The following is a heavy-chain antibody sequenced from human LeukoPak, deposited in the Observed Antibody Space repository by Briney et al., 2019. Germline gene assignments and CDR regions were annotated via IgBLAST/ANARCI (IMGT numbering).Heavy chain of an antibody. CDR2: IYYSGST. J-gene: IGHJ4*02. CDR1: GGSISSSSYY. Sequence: PSETLSLTCTVSGGSISSSSYYWGWIRQPPGKGLEWIGSIYYSGSTYYNPSLKRRVTISVDTSKNQFSLKLSSVTAADTAVYYCARRYYYDSSGYYQGYYFDYWGQGTLVTVSS. D-gene: IGHD3-22*01. CDR3: ARRYYYDSSGYYQGYYFDY. V-gene: IGHV4-39*01.